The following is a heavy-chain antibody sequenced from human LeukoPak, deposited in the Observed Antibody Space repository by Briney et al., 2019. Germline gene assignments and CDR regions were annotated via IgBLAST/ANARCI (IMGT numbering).Heavy chain of an antibody. J-gene: IGHJ4*02. D-gene: IGHD2-15*01. V-gene: IGHV3-23*01. CDR1: GFTFSNAW. CDR2: VSNNGGYT. CDR3: AKQLGYCSDGSCYFPY. Sequence: GGSLRLSCAASGFTFSNAWMSWVRQAPGKGLEWVSAVSNNGGYTYYADSVQGRFTISRDNSKSTLCLQMNSLRAEDTAVYYCAKQLGYCSDGSCYFPYWGQGTLVTVPS.